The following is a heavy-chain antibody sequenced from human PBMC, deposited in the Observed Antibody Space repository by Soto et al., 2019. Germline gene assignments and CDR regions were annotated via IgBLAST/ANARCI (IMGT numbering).Heavy chain of an antibody. CDR2: MSGSSSTT. J-gene: IGHJ4*02. D-gene: IGHD1-7*01. CDR1: GLTFSNYA. CDR3: AKNQERELPRVIDF. V-gene: IGHV3-23*01. Sequence: PGGSLRLSCATSGLTFSNYAMSWVRQAPGGGLAWVSSMSGSSSTTYYADSVRGRFTISRDRSKNTLYLQMSSLRAEATALYYCAKNQERELPRVIDFWGQGTLVTVSS.